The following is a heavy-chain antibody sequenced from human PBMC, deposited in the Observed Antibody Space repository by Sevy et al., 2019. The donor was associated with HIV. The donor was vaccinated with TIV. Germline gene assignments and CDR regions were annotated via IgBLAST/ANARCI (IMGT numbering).Heavy chain of an antibody. V-gene: IGHV3-48*03. D-gene: IGHD3-22*01. CDR1: GFTFSSYD. CDR3: LRSGGGYDNGFDP. CDR2: ISSSGSTI. J-gene: IGHJ5*02. Sequence: GGSLRLSCAASGFTFSSYDMNWVRQAPGKGLEWVSKISSSGSTISYADSVKGRFTISRDNAKNSLNLQMNSLRAEDKAVYYCLRSGGGYDNGFDPWGQGTLVTVSS.